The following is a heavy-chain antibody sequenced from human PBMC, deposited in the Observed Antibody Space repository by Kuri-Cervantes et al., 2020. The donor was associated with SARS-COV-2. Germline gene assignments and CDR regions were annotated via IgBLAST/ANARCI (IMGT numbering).Heavy chain of an antibody. CDR2: ISSGRRSI. D-gene: IGHD1-20*01. CDR3: VRGIVGPGYGITGSYLDS. Sequence: GGSLRLSCAASGFTFGASDMNWVRQSPGKGLEWVSYISSGRRSIYYTDAVKGRFTISRDNGKNSLFLQMNSLRAKDTAVYYCVRGIVGPGYGITGSYLDSWGQGVLVTVSS. J-gene: IGHJ4*02. V-gene: IGHV3-48*01. CDR1: GFTFGASD.